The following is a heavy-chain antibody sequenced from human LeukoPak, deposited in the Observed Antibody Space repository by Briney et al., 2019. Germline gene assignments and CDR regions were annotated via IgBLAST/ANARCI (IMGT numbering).Heavy chain of an antibody. Sequence: PSETLSLTCAVYGGSFSGYYWSWIRQPPGKGLEWIGEINHSGSTNYNPSLKSQVTISVDTSKNQFSLKLSSVTAADTAVYYCARGRFDLYDYVWGSYATWGQGTLVTVSS. CDR2: INHSGST. CDR3: ARGRFDLYDYVWGSYAT. CDR1: GGSFSGYY. D-gene: IGHD3-16*01. V-gene: IGHV4-34*01. J-gene: IGHJ4*02.